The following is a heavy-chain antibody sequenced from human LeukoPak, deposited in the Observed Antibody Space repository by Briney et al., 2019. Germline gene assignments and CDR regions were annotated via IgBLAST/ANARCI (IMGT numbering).Heavy chain of an antibody. J-gene: IGHJ3*02. D-gene: IGHD3-10*01. V-gene: IGHV1-2*02. CDR1: GYTFTGYY. CDR2: INPNSGGT. Sequence: GASVKVSCKASGYTFTGYYMHWVRQAPGQGLEWMGWINPNSGGTNYAQKFQGRVTMTRDTSISTAYMELSRLRSDDTAVYYCARDPESLWFGESIDAFDIWGQGTMVTVSS. CDR3: ARDPESLWFGESIDAFDI.